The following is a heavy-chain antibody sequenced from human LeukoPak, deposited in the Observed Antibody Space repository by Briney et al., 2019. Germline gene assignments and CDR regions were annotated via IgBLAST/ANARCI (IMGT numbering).Heavy chain of an antibody. V-gene: IGHV4-4*07. Sequence: SETLSLTCTVSGGSISSYYWSWIRQPAGKGLEWIGRIYTSGSTNYIPYLKRRVTMSVDTSKNQFSLKLSSVTAADTAVYCCARDHFTCSSTSCYSIARPRQYYYYGMDVWGQGTTVTVSS. D-gene: IGHD2-2*02. J-gene: IGHJ6*02. CDR2: IYTSGST. CDR3: ARDHFTCSSTSCYSIARPRQYYYYGMDV. CDR1: GGSISSYY.